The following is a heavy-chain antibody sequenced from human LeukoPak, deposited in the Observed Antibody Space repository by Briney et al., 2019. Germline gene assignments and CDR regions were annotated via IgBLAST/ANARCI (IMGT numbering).Heavy chain of an antibody. Sequence: PGGSLGLSCVGSVFTFSNHSMHWVRQPPGKGLEWVSAIGISADTFYVGSVKGRFTISRENGENSLYLQMNNLGVEDTAIYYCARQNSPHGNFDYWGQGTLVAVSS. D-gene: IGHD1-26*01. J-gene: IGHJ4*02. CDR3: ARQNSPHGNFDY. V-gene: IGHV3-13*01. CDR2: IGISADT. CDR1: VFTFSNHS.